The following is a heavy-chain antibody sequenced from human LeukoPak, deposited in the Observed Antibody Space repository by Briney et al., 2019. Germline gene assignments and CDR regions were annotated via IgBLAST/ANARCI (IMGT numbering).Heavy chain of an antibody. Sequence: TGGSLRLSCAASGFTFSSYWMHWVRQAPGKGLVWVSRINSDGSSTSYADSVKGRFTISRDNAKNTPYLQMNSLRAEDTAVYYCARAEPYYDAFDIWGQGTMVTVSS. D-gene: IGHD1-26*01. V-gene: IGHV3-74*01. CDR1: GFTFSSYW. J-gene: IGHJ3*02. CDR3: ARAEPYYDAFDI. CDR2: INSDGSST.